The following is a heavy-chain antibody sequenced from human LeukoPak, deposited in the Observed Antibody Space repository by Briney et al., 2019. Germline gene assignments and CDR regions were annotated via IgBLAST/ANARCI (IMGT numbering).Heavy chain of an antibody. CDR2: IISSGDYV. CDR1: GFTFRTFT. Sequence: PGGSWRLSWAAFGFTFRTFTMNGVRQAPGRGRGWVSSIISSGDYVYYADSVKGRFTISRDNAKNSRYLQMSSLRAEDTAVYYCARRAMTKRGPSYGLDYWGQGTLVTVSS. J-gene: IGHJ4*02. CDR3: ARRAMTKRGPSYGLDY. D-gene: IGHD5-18*01. V-gene: IGHV3-21*06.